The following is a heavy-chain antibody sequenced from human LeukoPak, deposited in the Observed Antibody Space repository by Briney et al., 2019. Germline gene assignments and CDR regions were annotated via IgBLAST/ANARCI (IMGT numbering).Heavy chain of an antibody. CDR2: IHYSGNT. V-gene: IGHV4-59*08. Sequence: EWIGNIHYSGNTNYNPSLKSRVTISVDTSKNQFSLKLSSVTAADTAVYYCARRNDFDIWGQGTMVTVSS. J-gene: IGHJ3*02. CDR3: ARRNDFDI.